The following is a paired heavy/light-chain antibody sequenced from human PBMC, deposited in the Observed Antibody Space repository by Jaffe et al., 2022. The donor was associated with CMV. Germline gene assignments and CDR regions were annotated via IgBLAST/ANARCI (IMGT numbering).Heavy chain of an antibody. V-gene: IGHV4-34*01. CDR2: INHSGST. CDR3: ARGRVKYYYGSGSYYTPKGINWFDP. J-gene: IGHJ5*02. Sequence: QVQLQQWGAGLLKPSETLSLTCAVYGGSFSGYYWSWIRQPPGKGLEWIGEINHSGSTNYNPSLKSRVTISVDTSKNQFSLKLSSVTAADTAVYYCARGRVKYYYGSGSYYTPKGINWFDPWGQGTLVTVSS. CDR1: GGSFSGYY. D-gene: IGHD3-10*01.
Light chain of an antibody. CDR3: QQSYSTPRAT. V-gene: IGKV1-39*01. Sequence: DIQMTQSPSSLSASVGDRVTITCRASQSISSYLNWYQQKPGKAPKLLIYAASSLQSGVPSRFSGSGSGTDFTLTISSLQPEDFATYYCQQSYSTPRATFGGGTKVEIK. CDR1: QSISSY. CDR2: AAS. J-gene: IGKJ4*01.